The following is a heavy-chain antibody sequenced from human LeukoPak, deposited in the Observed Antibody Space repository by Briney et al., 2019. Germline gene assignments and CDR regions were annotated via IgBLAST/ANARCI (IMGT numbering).Heavy chain of an antibody. CDR1: GGSIGSGTYY. V-gene: IGHV4-61*02. CDR2: IHTSGTT. CDR3: ARGVYYYDSSGYYYGMDV. J-gene: IGHJ6*02. Sequence: PSQTLSLTCTVSGGSIGSGTYYWSWIRQPAGKGLEWIGRIHTSGTTYYNPSLKSRVTISVDTSKNQFSLKLSSVTAADTAVYYCARGVYYYDSSGYYYGMDVWGQGTTVTVSS. D-gene: IGHD3-22*01.